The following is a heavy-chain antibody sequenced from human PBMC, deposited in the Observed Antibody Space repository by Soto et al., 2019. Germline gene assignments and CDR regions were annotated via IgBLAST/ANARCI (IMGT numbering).Heavy chain of an antibody. D-gene: IGHD3-16*01. Sequence: PGGSLRLSCAASGFTFSDYYMSWIRQAPGKGLEWVSYISSSGYTIYYADSVKGRFTISRDNAKNSVHLQMNSLRPEDTALYYCAKARLWGGDGYNSYYYNAMDVWGQGTTVTVSS. CDR3: AKARLWGGDGYNSYYYNAMDV. J-gene: IGHJ6*02. V-gene: IGHV3-11*01. CDR2: ISSSGYTI. CDR1: GFTFSDYY.